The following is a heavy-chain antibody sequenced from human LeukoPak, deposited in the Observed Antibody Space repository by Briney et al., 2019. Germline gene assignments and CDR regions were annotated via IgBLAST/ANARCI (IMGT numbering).Heavy chain of an antibody. CDR2: IIGSGGNT. V-gene: IGHV3-23*01. CDR1: GFTFNNYA. J-gene: IGHJ5*02. CDR3: ATFCSGGDCYSFAP. D-gene: IGHD2-15*01. Sequence: GGSLRLSCAASGFTFNNYAMTWVRQAPGKGLEWVSTIIGSGGNTDYADSVKGRFTISRDNSKDTLFLQMDSLRVEDTAVYYCATFCSGGDCYSFAPWGQGTLVAVSS.